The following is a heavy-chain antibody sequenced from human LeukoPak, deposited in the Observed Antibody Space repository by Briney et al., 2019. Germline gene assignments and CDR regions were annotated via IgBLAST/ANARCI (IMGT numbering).Heavy chain of an antibody. CDR2: INHSGST. CDR1: GGSFSGYY. CDR3: ARAIAAARDY. Sequence: PSETLSLTCAVYGGSFSGYYWSWIRQPPGKGLEWIGEINHSGSTHYNPSLKSRVTISVDTSKNQFSLKLSSVTAADTAVYYCARAIAAARDYWGQGTLVTVSS. V-gene: IGHV4-34*01. J-gene: IGHJ4*02. D-gene: IGHD6-13*01.